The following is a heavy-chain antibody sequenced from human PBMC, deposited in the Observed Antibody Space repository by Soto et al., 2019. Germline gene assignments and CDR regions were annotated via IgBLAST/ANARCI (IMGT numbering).Heavy chain of an antibody. D-gene: IGHD6-19*01. CDR3: AREESGWSYYYYGMDV. V-gene: IGHV1-69*13. Sequence: GASVKVSCKASGGTFSSYAISWVRQAPGQGLEWMGGIIPIFGTANYAQKFQGRVTITADESTSTAYMELSSLRSEDTAVYYCAREESGWSYYYYGMDVWGQGTTVTVAS. J-gene: IGHJ6*02. CDR2: IIPIFGTA. CDR1: GGTFSSYA.